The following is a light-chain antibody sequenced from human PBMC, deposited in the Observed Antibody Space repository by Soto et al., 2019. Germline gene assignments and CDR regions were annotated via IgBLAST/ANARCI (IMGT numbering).Light chain of an antibody. CDR3: SSSTTSTTQV. Sequence: QSALTQPASVSGSPGQSITISCTGTSSDVGSYNYVSWYQQHPGKAPKLMIYEVRNRPSGVSDRFSGSKSGKTASLTIFGLQAEDEADYYCSSSTTSTTQVFGGGTKLTVL. J-gene: IGLJ2*01. CDR1: SSDVGSYNY. V-gene: IGLV2-14*01. CDR2: EVR.